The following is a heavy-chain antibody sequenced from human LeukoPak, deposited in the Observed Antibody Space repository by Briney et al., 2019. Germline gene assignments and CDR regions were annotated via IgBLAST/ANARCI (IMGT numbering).Heavy chain of an antibody. CDR3: AREDTAMVYYYYGMDV. V-gene: IGHV1-18*01. CDR1: GYTFSDYG. CDR2: ISAYNGNT. J-gene: IGHJ6*02. Sequence: ASVKVSCKASGYTFSDYGISWLRQAPGQGLEWMGWISAYNGNTNYAQKLQGRVTMTTDTSTSTAYMELRSLRSDDTAVYYCAREDTAMVYYYYGMDVWGQGTTVTVSS. D-gene: IGHD5-18*01.